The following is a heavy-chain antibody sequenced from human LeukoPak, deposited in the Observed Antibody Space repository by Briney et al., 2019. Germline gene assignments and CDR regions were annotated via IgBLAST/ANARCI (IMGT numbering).Heavy chain of an antibody. CDR2: ISAYNGNT. Sequence: ASVKVSCKASGYTFTSYGISWVRQAPGQGPEWMGWISAYNGNTNYAQKLQGRVTMTTDTSTSTAYMELRSLRSDDTAVYYCARVGHYYDSSGYYYMVDYWGQGTLVTVSS. J-gene: IGHJ4*02. CDR1: GYTFTSYG. D-gene: IGHD3-22*01. V-gene: IGHV1-18*01. CDR3: ARVGHYYDSSGYYYMVDY.